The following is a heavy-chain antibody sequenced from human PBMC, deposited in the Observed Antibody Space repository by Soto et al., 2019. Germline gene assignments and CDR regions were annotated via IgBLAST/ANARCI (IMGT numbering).Heavy chain of an antibody. D-gene: IGHD3-10*01. Sequence: EVQLVESGGGLVQPGRSLRLSCAASGFTFDDYAMHWVRQAPGKGLEWVSGISWNSGSIGYADSVKGRFTISRDNAKNSLYLQMNSLRAEATALYYSAKDGAYGSGSYYTGLGVDFDYWGQGTLVTVSS. CDR3: AKDGAYGSGSYYTGLGVDFDY. J-gene: IGHJ4*02. CDR2: ISWNSGSI. V-gene: IGHV3-9*01. CDR1: GFTFDDYA.